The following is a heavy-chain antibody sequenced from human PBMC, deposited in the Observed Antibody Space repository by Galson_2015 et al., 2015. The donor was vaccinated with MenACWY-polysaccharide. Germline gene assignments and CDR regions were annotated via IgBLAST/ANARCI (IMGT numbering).Heavy chain of an antibody. J-gene: IGHJ2*01. Sequence: SLRLSCAASGFTFSSYWMHWVRQAPGKGLVWVSRSNSDGSSTSYADSVKGRFTISRDNAKNTLYLQMNSLRAEDTAVYYCAKMRGGYRTYWYFDLWGRGTLVTVSS. V-gene: IGHV3-74*01. D-gene: IGHD5-12*01. CDR2: SNSDGSST. CDR1: GFTFSSYW. CDR3: AKMRGGYRTYWYFDL.